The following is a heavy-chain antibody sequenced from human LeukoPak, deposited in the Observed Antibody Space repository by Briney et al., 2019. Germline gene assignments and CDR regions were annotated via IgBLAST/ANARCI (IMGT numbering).Heavy chain of an antibody. D-gene: IGHD2-21*02. V-gene: IGHV3-11*01. CDR1: GFTFSDYY. CDR3: ARLYCGGDCYVDY. Sequence: GGSLRLSCAASGFTFSDYYMTWIRQAPGKGLERVSYTSSSGSTISYTDSVKGRFTISRDNAKNSLYLQMNSLRVEDMAVYYCARLYCGGDCYVDYWGQGTLVTVSS. J-gene: IGHJ4*02. CDR2: TSSSGSTI.